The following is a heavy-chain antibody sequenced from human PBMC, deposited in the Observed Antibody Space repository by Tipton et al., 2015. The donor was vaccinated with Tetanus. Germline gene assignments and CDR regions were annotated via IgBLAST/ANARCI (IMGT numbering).Heavy chain of an antibody. CDR3: ARRSYCTSTRCFDAFDL. CDR2: IFASGST. CDR1: GGSISNYC. D-gene: IGHD2-8*01. Sequence: TLSLTCAISGGSISNYCWNWIRQPPGKGLEWISYIFASGSTNYNPALKSRVTISMDTSKNQISLNLTSVTAADTAVYFCARRSYCTSTRCFDAFDLWGPGTRVTVSS. V-gene: IGHV4-4*08. J-gene: IGHJ3*01.